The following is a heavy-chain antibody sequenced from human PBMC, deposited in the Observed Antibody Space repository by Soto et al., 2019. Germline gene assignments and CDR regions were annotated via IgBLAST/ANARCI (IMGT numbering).Heavy chain of an antibody. CDR1: GYTFTGYY. CDR3: ARAGAGYCSSTSCPGFDP. CDR2: INPNSGGT. Sequence: ASVKVSCKASGYTFTGYYMHWVRQAPGQGLEWMGWINPNSGGTNYAQKFQGWVTMTRDTSISTAHMELSRLRSDDTAVYYCARAGAGYCSSTSCPGFDPWGQGTLVTVSS. J-gene: IGHJ5*02. V-gene: IGHV1-2*04. D-gene: IGHD2-2*01.